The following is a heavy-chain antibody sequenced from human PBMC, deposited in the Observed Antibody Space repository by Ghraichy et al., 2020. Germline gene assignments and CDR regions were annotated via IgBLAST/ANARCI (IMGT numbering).Heavy chain of an antibody. Sequence: SETLSLTCTVSGGSIKSSNYYWAWIRQPPGKGLEWIGSIHHSGSTYYNPSLKSRVTISVDTSKNQFSLELSSVTAADTALYYCARHLSPNYYGSGSYQFDYWGQGTLVTVSS. J-gene: IGHJ4*02. CDR2: IHHSGST. D-gene: IGHD3-10*01. V-gene: IGHV4-39*01. CDR3: ARHLSPNYYGSGSYQFDY. CDR1: GGSIKSSNYY.